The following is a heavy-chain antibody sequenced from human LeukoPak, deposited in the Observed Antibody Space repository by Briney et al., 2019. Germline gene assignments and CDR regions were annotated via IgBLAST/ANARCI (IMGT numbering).Heavy chain of an antibody. V-gene: IGHV4-59*01. J-gene: IGHJ4*01. CDR1: GGSISSYY. D-gene: IGHD1-20*01. Sequence: PSETLSLTCTVSGGSISSYYWTWIRQPPGKGLEWSGYISYSGSTNYNPSLKSRVTMSVDTSKNQFSLKLSSVTAADMAIYYCARQVGIIGTTDYFDYWGHGTLVTVSS. CDR2: ISYSGST. CDR3: ARQVGIIGTTDYFDY.